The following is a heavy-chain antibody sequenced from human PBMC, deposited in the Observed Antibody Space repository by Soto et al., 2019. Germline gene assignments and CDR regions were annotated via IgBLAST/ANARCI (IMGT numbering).Heavy chain of an antibody. Sequence: GASVKVSCKASGYTFTSYYMHWVRQAPGQGLEWMGIINPSGGSTSYAQKFQGRVTMTRDTSTSTVYMELSSLRSEDTAVYYCARDGPAGYSSGWSINWFDPWGQGTLVTVSS. CDR2: INPSGGST. CDR3: ARDGPAGYSSGWSINWFDP. J-gene: IGHJ5*02. CDR1: GYTFTSYY. V-gene: IGHV1-46*01. D-gene: IGHD6-19*01.